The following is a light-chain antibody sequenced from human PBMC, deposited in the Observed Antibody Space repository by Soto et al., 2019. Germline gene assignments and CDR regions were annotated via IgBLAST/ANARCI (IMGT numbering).Light chain of an antibody. Sequence: ETVMTQSPATLSVSPGERATLSCRASQSVSTDLAWYQQKPGQAPRLLIYGASTRATGVPASFSGGGSGTEFTLTISSLRSEDFATYYCQQYNSYLCTFGQGTKLEIK. V-gene: IGKV3-15*01. CDR1: QSVSTD. CDR2: GAS. J-gene: IGKJ2*02. CDR3: QQYNSYLCT.